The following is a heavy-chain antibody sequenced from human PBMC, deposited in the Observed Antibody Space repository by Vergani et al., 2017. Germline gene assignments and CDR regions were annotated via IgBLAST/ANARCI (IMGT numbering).Heavy chain of an antibody. CDR2: IIPIFGTA. J-gene: IGHJ4*02. V-gene: IGHV1-69*13. CDR1: GGTFSSYA. D-gene: IGHD3-22*01. Sequence: QVQLVQSGAEVKKPGSSVKVSCKASGGTFSSYAISWVRPAPGQGLEWMGRIIPIFGTANYAQKFQGRVTITADESTSTAYMELSSLRSEDTAVYYCARDRGYYYDSSGYGTDYWGQGTLVTVSS. CDR3: ARDRGYYYDSSGYGTDY.